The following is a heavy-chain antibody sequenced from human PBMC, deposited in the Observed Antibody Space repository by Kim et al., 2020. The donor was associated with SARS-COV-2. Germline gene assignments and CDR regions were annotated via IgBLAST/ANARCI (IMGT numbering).Heavy chain of an antibody. J-gene: IGHJ6*02. CDR3: ATDLGHYGLDV. Sequence: SVKVSCKASGGTFISYAISWVRQAPGQGLEWMGRIIPILGIASYAQKFQGRVTITADKSTSTAYMELSSLRSEDTAVYYCATDLGHYGLDVWGQGTTVTVSS. V-gene: IGHV1-69*04. D-gene: IGHD7-27*01. CDR2: IIPILGIA. CDR1: GGTFISYA.